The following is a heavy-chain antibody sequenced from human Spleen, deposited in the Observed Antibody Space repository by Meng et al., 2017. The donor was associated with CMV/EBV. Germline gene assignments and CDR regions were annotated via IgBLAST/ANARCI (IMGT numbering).Heavy chain of an antibody. CDR3: ARDSTAPWDIVVVPAASDY. D-gene: IGHD2-2*01. J-gene: IGHJ4*02. Sequence: SETLSLTCTVSGGSVSSGSYYWSWIRQPPGKGLEWIGYIYYSGSTNYNPSLKSRVTISVDTSKNQFSLKLSSVTTADTAVYYCARDSTAPWDIVVVPAASDYWGQGTLVTVSS. CDR2: IYYSGST. CDR1: GGSVSSGSYY. V-gene: IGHV4-61*01.